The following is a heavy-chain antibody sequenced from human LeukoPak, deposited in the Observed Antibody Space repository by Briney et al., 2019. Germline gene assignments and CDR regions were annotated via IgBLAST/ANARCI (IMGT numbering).Heavy chain of an antibody. CDR2: ISGSGGST. CDR1: GFTFSSYA. Sequence: GGSLRLSCAASGFTFSSYAMSWVRQAPGKGLEWVSAISGSGGSTYYADSVKGRFTISRDNSKNTLYLQMNSLRAEDTAVYYCAKVSQIYCSSTSCYNDYWGQGTPVTVSS. V-gene: IGHV3-23*01. D-gene: IGHD2-2*02. CDR3: AKVSQIYCSSTSCYNDY. J-gene: IGHJ4*02.